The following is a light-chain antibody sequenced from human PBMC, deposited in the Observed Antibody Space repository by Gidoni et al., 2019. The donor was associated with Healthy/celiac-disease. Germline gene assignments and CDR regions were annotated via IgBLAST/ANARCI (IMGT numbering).Light chain of an antibody. CDR1: QGISNY. CDR3: QKYNSAPWT. J-gene: IGKJ1*01. Sequence: DIQMTHSPSSLSASVGDRVTITCRASQGISNYLAWYQQKPGKVPKLLIYAASTLQSGGPPRFSGSGSGTDFTLTISSLQPEDVATYYCQKYNSAPWTFGQGTKVEIK. CDR2: AAS. V-gene: IGKV1-27*01.